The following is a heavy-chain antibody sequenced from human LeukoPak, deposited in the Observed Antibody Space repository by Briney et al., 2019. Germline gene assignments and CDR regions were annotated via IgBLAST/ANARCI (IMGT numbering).Heavy chain of an antibody. J-gene: IGHJ5*02. CDR2: IYYSGST. V-gene: IGHV4-39*01. D-gene: IGHD2-15*01. CDR1: GGSISSSSYY. Sequence: SETLSLTCTVSGGSISSSSYYWGWIRQPPGKGLEWIGSIYYSGSTYYNPSLKSRVTISLDTSKNQFSLSLTSVTAADTAVYFCARHQNCNGDSCSTGRWFDPWGQGTLVTVSS. CDR3: ARHQNCNGDSCSTGRWFDP.